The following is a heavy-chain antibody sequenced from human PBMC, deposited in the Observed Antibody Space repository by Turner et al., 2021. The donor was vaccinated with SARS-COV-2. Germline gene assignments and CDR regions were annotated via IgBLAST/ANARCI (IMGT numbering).Heavy chain of an antibody. CDR3: AKVVLQGIPNFDF. J-gene: IGHJ4*02. Sequence: QVQLVQSGAEVKKPGASVMVSCKTSGYTFTNYYMHWVRQAPGQGLGRMGWVNPNSGGTNYALRFQGRVTRTSDTSITTAYMELNSLRSDDTAVYYCAKVVLQGIPNFDFWGQGTLVTVSS. V-gene: IGHV1-2*02. CDR2: VNPNSGGT. CDR1: GYTFTNYY. D-gene: IGHD6-13*01.